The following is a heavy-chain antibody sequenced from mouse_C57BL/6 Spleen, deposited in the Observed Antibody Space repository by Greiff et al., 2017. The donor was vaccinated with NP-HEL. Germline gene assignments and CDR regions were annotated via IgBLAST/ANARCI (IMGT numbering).Heavy chain of an antibody. D-gene: IGHD2-5*01. V-gene: IGHV1-80*01. J-gene: IGHJ3*01. CDR1: GYAFSSYW. CDR2: IYPGDGDT. Sequence: QVQLQQSGAELVKPGASVKISCKASGYAFSSYWMNWVKQRPGKGLEWIGQIYPGDGDTNYNGKFKGKATLTADKSSSTAYMQLSSLTSEDSAVYFCAIKGYSNPVFAYWGQGTLVTVSA. CDR3: AIKGYSNPVFAY.